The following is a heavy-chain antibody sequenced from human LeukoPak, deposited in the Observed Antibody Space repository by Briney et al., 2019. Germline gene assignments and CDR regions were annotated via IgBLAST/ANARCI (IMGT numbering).Heavy chain of an antibody. V-gene: IGHV1-69*04. D-gene: IGHD3-9*01. CDR2: IIPILGIA. J-gene: IGHJ3*02. CDR3: ASAYYDILTGYYTDAFDI. Sequence: SVKVSCKASGGTFSSYAISWVRQAPGQGLEWMGRIIPILGIANYAQKFQGRVTITADKSTSTAYTELSSLRSEDTAVYYCASAYYDILTGYYTDAFDIWGQGTMVTVSS. CDR1: GGTFSSYA.